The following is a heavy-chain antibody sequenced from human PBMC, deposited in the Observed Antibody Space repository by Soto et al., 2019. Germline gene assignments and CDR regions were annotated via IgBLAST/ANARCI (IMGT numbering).Heavy chain of an antibody. CDR2: IWYDGSNE. CDR1: GFIFSNFG. V-gene: IGHV3-33*01. CDR3: ARDDIPGVAVSTYGMDV. Sequence: PGGSLRLSCAASGFIFSNFGMHWVRQAPGKGLEWVAVIWYDGSNEHYADSVKGRFTISKDNPKNTLYLQMNSLRAEDTAMYYCARDDIPGVAVSTYGMDVWGQGTTVTVSS. J-gene: IGHJ6*02. D-gene: IGHD6-19*01.